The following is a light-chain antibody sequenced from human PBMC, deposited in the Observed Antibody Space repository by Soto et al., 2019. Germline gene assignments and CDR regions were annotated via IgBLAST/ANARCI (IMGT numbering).Light chain of an antibody. Sequence: TQMTQSPSSLSASVGDRVTISCRASQGIRHYLAWYQQKPGKVPKLLIYEASNLQSGVPSRFRGGGSGTEFSLTISSLQPDDFGTYYCQQYNNLWTFGQGTKVDIK. J-gene: IGKJ1*01. V-gene: IGKV1-27*01. CDR1: QGIRHY. CDR2: EAS. CDR3: QQYNNLWT.